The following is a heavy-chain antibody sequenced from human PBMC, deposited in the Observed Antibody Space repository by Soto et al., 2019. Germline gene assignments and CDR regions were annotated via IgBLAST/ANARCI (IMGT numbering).Heavy chain of an antibody. D-gene: IGHD5-18*01. CDR2: INAGNGNT. V-gene: IGHV1-3*01. CDR3: ARVGYSYGYPNYYYYGMDV. CDR1: GYTFTSYA. J-gene: IGHJ6*02. Sequence: ASVNVSCKSSGYTFTSYAIHWVRQAPGQRLEWMGWINAGNGNTKYSQKFQGRVTITRDTSASTAYMELSSLRSEDTAVYYCARVGYSYGYPNYYYYGMDVWGQGTTVTVSS.